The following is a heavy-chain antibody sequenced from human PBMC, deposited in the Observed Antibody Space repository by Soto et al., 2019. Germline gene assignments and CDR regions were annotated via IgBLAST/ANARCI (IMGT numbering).Heavy chain of an antibody. V-gene: IGHV3-23*01. CDR2: ISGSGDNT. D-gene: IGHD3-10*01. Sequence: GGSLRLSCAASGFTFDSYAMNWVRQAPGKGLERVSTISGSGDNTYYADSVKGRFTISRDNSKNMMYLQMNSLRAEDTAVYYCAREGYTVVREGYGMDVWGQGTTVTVSS. J-gene: IGHJ6*02. CDR3: AREGYTVVREGYGMDV. CDR1: GFTFDSYA.